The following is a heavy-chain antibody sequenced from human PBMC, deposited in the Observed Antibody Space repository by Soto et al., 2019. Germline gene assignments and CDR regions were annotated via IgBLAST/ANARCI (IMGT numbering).Heavy chain of an antibody. D-gene: IGHD1-26*01. V-gene: IGHV3-30*01. CDR3: ARDVRVGEPDYFED. CDR1: GFIIPCCA. Sequence: QVRLVESGGGVVQPGRSLRLSCAASGFIIPCCAIHWIRQSPGKGLAWVAVIGADGTHKYYGDSVQGRFTISRDTSQNMVFLQMDSLTAEDTALYYCARDVRVGEPDYFEDWGQGTLVSVSS. J-gene: IGHJ4*02. CDR2: IGADGTHK.